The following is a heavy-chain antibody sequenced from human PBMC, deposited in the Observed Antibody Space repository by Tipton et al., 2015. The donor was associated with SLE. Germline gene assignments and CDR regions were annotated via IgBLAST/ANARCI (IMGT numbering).Heavy chain of an antibody. D-gene: IGHD3-10*01. CDR2: IYYSGST. V-gene: IGHV4-59*01. Sequence: LRLSCTVSGGSISSYYWSWIRQPPGKGLEWIGYIYYSGSTNYNPSLKSRVTISVVTSKNQFSLKLSSVTAADTAVYYCARDAGGGMDVWGQGTTVTVSS. J-gene: IGHJ6*02. CDR3: ARDAGGGMDV. CDR1: GGSISSYY.